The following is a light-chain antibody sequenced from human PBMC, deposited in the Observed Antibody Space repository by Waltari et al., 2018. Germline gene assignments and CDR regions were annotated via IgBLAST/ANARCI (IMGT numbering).Light chain of an antibody. Sequence: SYVLTQPPSVSLVPGTPATITCGGSDIGTKSVQWYQQKPGQAPVAVVYDDTGRPSGIPERFSGSNSAHTATLTISRVEAGDEAHYFCQVWDTRSDHWVFGGGTKLTVL. J-gene: IGLJ3*02. CDR2: DDT. CDR1: DIGTKS. V-gene: IGLV3-21*03. CDR3: QVWDTRSDHWV.